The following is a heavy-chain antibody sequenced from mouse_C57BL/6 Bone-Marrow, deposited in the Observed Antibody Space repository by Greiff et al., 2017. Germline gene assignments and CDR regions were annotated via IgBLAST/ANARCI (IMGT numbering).Heavy chain of an antibody. V-gene: IGHV1-59*01. CDR3: ARDNYYGTWYYYFDY. J-gene: IGHJ2*01. D-gene: IGHD1-1*01. Sequence: QVQLQQPGAELVRPGTSVKLSCKASGYTFTSYWMHWVKQRPGQGLEWIGEIDPSDSYTNYNQKFKGKATLTVDTSSSKAYMQLSSLTSEDSAVYYCARDNYYGTWYYYFDYWGQGTTLTVSS. CDR2: IDPSDSYT. CDR1: GYTFTSYW.